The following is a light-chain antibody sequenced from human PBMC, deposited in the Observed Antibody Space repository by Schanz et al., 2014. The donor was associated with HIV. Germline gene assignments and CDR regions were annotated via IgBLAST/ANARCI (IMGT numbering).Light chain of an antibody. CDR1: QRLSSSY. V-gene: IGKV3-20*01. J-gene: IGKJ3*01. CDR2: ATS. Sequence: EIVLTQSPGTLSLSPGGRATLSCGASQRLSSSYLAWYQQKRDQPPRLVIYATSTMAAGIPDRFSGTGSGQDFTLTISRLEPEECAVYGCQEYGSSLSFTFGPGTKGDVK. CDR3: QEYGSSLSFT.